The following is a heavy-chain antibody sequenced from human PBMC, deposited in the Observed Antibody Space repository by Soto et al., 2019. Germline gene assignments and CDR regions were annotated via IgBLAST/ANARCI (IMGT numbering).Heavy chain of an antibody. Sequence: ASVKVSCKASGGTFSSYAISWVRQAPGQGLEWMGGIIPIFGTANYAQKFQGRVTITADESTSTAYMELSSLRSEDTAVYYCAHELAGGVDAFDIWGQGTMVTVSS. V-gene: IGHV1-69*13. CDR2: IIPIFGTA. CDR3: AHELAGGVDAFDI. D-gene: IGHD6-19*01. J-gene: IGHJ3*02. CDR1: GGTFSSYA.